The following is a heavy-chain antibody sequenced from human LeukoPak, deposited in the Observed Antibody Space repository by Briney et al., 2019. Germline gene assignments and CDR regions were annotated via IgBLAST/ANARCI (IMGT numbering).Heavy chain of an antibody. CDR3: ARDQLTAGDSGKLHWYFDL. CDR2: ISPNDGRT. J-gene: IGHJ2*01. D-gene: IGHD3-10*01. V-gene: IGHV1-2*02. CDR1: GYTFTDAY. Sequence: GASVKVSCKASGYTFTDAYMHWLRQAPGQGLEWMGWISPNDGRTNVGQRFQGRVTMTRDTSTSTAYMVLSSLASNDTAVYYCARDQLTAGDSGKLHWYFDLWGRGTLVSVSS.